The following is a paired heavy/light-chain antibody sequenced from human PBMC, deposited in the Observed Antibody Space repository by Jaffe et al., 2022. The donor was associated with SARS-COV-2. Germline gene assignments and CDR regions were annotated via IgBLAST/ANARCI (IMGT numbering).Light chain of an antibody. Sequence: EIVLTQSPATLSLSPGERATLSCRASQSLGYFLAWYQQKPGQAPRLLIYDASNRAAGIPARFSGSGSGTDFTLTISSLEPEDSAVYYCQQRSLWPLTFGGGTKVEIK. V-gene: IGKV3-11*01. J-gene: IGKJ4*01. CDR2: DAS. CDR3: QQRSLWPLT. CDR1: QSLGYF.
Heavy chain of an antibody. CDR2: ISYSGTT. D-gene: IGHD3-10*01. V-gene: IGHV4-39*01. CDR1: GASVTSSPSY. Sequence: QLQLQESGPGLVKPSETLSLSCTVSGASVTSSPSYWGWVRQPPGKGLEWIAMISYSGTTYYNPSLISRVTISVDTSKNQFSLKLTSVTAADTAVYYCARRNYPYFFDYWGQGTLVTVSS. CDR3: ARRNYPYFFDY. J-gene: IGHJ4*02.